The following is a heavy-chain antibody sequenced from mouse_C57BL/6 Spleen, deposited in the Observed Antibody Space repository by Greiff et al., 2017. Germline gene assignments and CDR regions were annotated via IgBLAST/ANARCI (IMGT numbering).Heavy chain of an antibody. CDR3: VITTVVATGYYYAMDY. V-gene: IGHV1-59*01. CDR1: GYTFTSYW. D-gene: IGHD1-1*01. CDR2: IDPSDSYT. J-gene: IGHJ4*01. Sequence: QVQLQQPGAELVRPGTSVKLSCKASGYTFTSYWMHWVKQRPGQGLEWIGVIDPSDSYTNYNQKFKGKATLTVDTSSSTAYMQLSSLTSEDSAVYYCVITTVVATGYYYAMDYWGQGTSVTVSS.